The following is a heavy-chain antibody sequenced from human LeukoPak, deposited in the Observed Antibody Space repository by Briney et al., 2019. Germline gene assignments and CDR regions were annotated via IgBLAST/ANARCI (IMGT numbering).Heavy chain of an antibody. CDR3: AKITPGDYARERFNWFDP. V-gene: IGHV3-48*01. CDR2: ISSSSSTI. CDR1: GFTFSSDS. Sequence: GGSLRLSCAASGFTFSSDSMNWVRQAPGEGLEWVSYISSSSSTIYYAASVKGRFTNSRDHAKNPLYLQMNSLRAEDTAVYYCAKITPGDYARERFNWFDPWGQGTLVTVSS. D-gene: IGHD4-17*01. J-gene: IGHJ5*02.